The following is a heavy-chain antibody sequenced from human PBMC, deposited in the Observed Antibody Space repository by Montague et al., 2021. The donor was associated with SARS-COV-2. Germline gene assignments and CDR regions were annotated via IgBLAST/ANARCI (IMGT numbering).Heavy chain of an antibody. Sequence: SETLSLTCIVSGGSVSSGSYYWSWIRQPPGKGLEWIGYIYYSGSTNYNPSLKSRVTISVDTSKNQFSLKLSSVTAADTAVYYCARDPWRITIFGVVTRCGMDVWGQGTTVTVSS. CDR3: ARDPWRITIFGVVTRCGMDV. V-gene: IGHV4-61*01. CDR1: GGSVSSGSYY. D-gene: IGHD3-3*01. J-gene: IGHJ6*02. CDR2: IYYSGST.